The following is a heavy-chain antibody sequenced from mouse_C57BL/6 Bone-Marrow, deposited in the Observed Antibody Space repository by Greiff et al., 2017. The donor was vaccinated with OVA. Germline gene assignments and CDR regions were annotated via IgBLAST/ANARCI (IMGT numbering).Heavy chain of an antibody. CDR2: IDPSDSYT. V-gene: IGHV1-59*01. J-gene: IGHJ3*01. CDR3: ARGNYGSPAWFAY. D-gene: IGHD1-1*01. Sequence: QVQLQQPGAELVRPGTSVKLSCKASGYTFTSYWMHWVKQRPGQGLEWIGVIDPSDSYTNYNQKFKGKATLTVDTSSSTAYMQLRSLTSEDSAVYYCARGNYGSPAWFAYWGQGTLVTVSA. CDR1: GYTFTSYW.